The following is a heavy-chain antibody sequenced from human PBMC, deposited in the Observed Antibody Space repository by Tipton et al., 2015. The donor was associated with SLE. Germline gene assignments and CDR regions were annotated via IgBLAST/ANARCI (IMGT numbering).Heavy chain of an antibody. CDR3: ARVPVRTIGGFGRFRMDV. J-gene: IGHJ6*04. V-gene: IGHV1-46*01. CDR1: GYSFTTNF. Sequence: QVQLVQSGAEVKRPGASVKVSCKASGYSFTTNFIHWVRQAPGQGLEWMGIINPRSGSTTYAQKYQGRVTMTTDTSTSTVYMDLRSLRSEDTAVYYCARVPVRTIGGFGRFRMDVWGKGTTVTVSS. D-gene: IGHD2-15*01. CDR2: INPRSGST.